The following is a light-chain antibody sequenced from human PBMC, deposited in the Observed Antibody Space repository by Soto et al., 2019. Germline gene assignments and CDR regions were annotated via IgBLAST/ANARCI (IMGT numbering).Light chain of an antibody. CDR2: AAS. CDR1: QSVSNN. Sequence: EVVMTQSPATLSVPPGERATLSCRASQSVSNNVAWYQQKPGQPPRVVIYAASMRATGIPARFSGRGSGTEFTLTISSLQSEDFALYYCQHYNDWPPWTFGQGTKVEIK. J-gene: IGKJ1*01. CDR3: QHYNDWPPWT. V-gene: IGKV3-15*01.